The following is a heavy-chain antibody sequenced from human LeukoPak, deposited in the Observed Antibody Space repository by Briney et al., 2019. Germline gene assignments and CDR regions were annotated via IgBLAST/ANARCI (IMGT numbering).Heavy chain of an antibody. V-gene: IGHV3-23*01. CDR2: ISGSGGST. D-gene: IGHD3-9*01. Sequence: PGGSLRLSCAASGFSVSSDYMRWVRQAPGKGLEWVSAISGSGGSTYYADSVKGRFTISRDNSKNTLYLQMNSLRAEDTAVYYCAKDRLDDILTGYPYYGMDVWGQGTTVTVSS. CDR3: AKDRLDDILTGYPYYGMDV. CDR1: GFSVSSDY. J-gene: IGHJ6*02.